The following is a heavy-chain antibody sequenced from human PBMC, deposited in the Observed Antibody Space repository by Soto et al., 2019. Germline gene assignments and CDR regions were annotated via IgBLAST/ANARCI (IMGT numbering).Heavy chain of an antibody. V-gene: IGHV3-23*01. CDR2: ISGSGGST. D-gene: IGHD3-22*01. J-gene: IGHJ3*02. CDR3: AKIRGLGYDSSGYYYREDAFDI. Sequence: GGSLRLSCAASGFTFSSYAMSWVRQAPGKGLEWVSAISGSGGSTYYADSVKGRFTISRDNSKNTLYLQMNSLRAEDTAVYYCAKIRGLGYDSSGYYYREDAFDIWGQGTMVTVSS. CDR1: GFTFSSYA.